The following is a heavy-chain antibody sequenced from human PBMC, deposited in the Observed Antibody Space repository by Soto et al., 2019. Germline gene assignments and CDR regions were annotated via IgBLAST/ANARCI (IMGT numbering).Heavy chain of an antibody. CDR2: ISAYNGNT. J-gene: IGHJ6*02. CDR3: ARDSGIAAAGRHYYYYYYGMDV. Sequence: GASVKVSCKASGYTFTSYGISWVRQAPGQGLEWMGWISAYNGNTNYAQKLQGRVTMTTDTSTSTAYMELRSLRSDDTAVYYCARDSGIAAAGRHYYYYYYGMDVWGQGTTVTVSS. V-gene: IGHV1-18*01. CDR1: GYTFTSYG. D-gene: IGHD6-13*01.